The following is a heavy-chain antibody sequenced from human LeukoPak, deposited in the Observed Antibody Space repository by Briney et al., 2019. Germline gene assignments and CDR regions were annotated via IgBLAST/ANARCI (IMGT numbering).Heavy chain of an antibody. CDR1: GYSISSGYY. V-gene: IGHV4-38-2*02. Sequence: SETLSLTCTVSGYSISSGYYWDWIRQPPGKGLEWIGSIYHSGSTYYNPSLKSRVTISVDTSKNQFSLKLSSVTAADTAVYYCARGGYAAAFDIWGQGTMVTVSS. CDR3: ARGGYAAAFDI. J-gene: IGHJ3*02. CDR2: IYHSGST. D-gene: IGHD5-18*01.